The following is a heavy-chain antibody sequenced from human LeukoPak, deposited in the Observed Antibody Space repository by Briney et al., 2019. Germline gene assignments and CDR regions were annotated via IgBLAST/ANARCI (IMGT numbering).Heavy chain of an antibody. CDR3: ARGDTAMVIDY. D-gene: IGHD5-18*01. CDR1: GGTFSSYA. J-gene: IGHJ4*02. CDR2: IIPIFGTA. Sequence: SVKVSCKASGGTFSSYAISWVRQAPGQGLEWMGGIIPIFGTANYAQKFQGRVTITSEKSTSTAYMELSSLRSEDTAVYYCARGDTAMVIDYWGQGTLVTVSS. V-gene: IGHV1-69*06.